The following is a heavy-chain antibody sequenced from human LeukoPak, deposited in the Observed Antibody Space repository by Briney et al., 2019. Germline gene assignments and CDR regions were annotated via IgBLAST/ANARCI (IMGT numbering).Heavy chain of an antibody. CDR3: ARDRHYYDSSGNPYYFDY. Sequence: PGGSLRLSCAASGFTFSSYAMSWVRQAPGKGLEWVSAISGSGGSTYYADSVKGRFTISRDNAKNSLYLQMNSLRAEDTAVYYCARDRHYYDSSGNPYYFDYWGQGTLVTVSS. CDR2: ISGSGGST. CDR1: GFTFSSYA. D-gene: IGHD3-22*01. V-gene: IGHV3-23*01. J-gene: IGHJ4*02.